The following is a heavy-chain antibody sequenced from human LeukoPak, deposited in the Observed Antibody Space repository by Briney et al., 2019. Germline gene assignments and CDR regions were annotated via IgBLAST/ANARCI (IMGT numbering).Heavy chain of an antibody. V-gene: IGHV3-7*03. J-gene: IGHJ4*02. CDR2: IKQDGSEK. Sequence: GGSLRLSCAASGFTFSSYWMSWVRQAPGRGLEWVANIKQDGSEKYYVDSVKGRFTISRDNAKNSLYLQMNSLRAEDTAVYYCAKAPPRADFWSGYFLDYWGQGTLVTVSS. CDR1: GFTFSSYW. CDR3: AKAPPRADFWSGYFLDY. D-gene: IGHD3-3*01.